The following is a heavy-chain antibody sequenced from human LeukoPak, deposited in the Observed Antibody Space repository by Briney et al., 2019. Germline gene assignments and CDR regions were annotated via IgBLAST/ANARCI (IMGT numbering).Heavy chain of an antibody. CDR3: ARGLRAARLAS. CDR2: MNESGGT. J-gene: IGHJ5*02. V-gene: IGHV4-34*01. Sequence: SETLSLTCAVSGGSFSGYYWSWIRQPPRKGLEWIGEMNESGGTTYNPSLKSRVTMSVDPSKNQLSLKLTSVTAADTAVYYWARGLRAARLASWGQGTLVTVSS. D-gene: IGHD6-6*01. CDR1: GGSFSGYY.